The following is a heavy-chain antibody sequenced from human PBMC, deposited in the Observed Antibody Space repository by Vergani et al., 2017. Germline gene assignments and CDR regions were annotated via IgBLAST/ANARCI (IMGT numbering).Heavy chain of an antibody. D-gene: IGHD2-2*01. CDR3: ARVPAAKLIYYFDY. CDR2: INSDGSST. V-gene: IGHV3-74*01. Sequence: EVQLVESGGGLVQPGGSLRLSCAASGFTFSSYWMHWVRQAPGKGLVWVSRINSDGSSTSYADSVKGRFTISRDNAKNTLYLQMNSLRAEDTAVYYCARVPAAKLIYYFDYWGQGTLVTVSS. CDR1: GFTFSSYW. J-gene: IGHJ4*02.